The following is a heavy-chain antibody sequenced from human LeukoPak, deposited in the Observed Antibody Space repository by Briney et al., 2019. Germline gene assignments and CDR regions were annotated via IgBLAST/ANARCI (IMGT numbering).Heavy chain of an antibody. V-gene: IGHV1-18*01. D-gene: IGHD3-22*01. CDR2: ISAYNGNT. CDR3: ARSTTDSSGYANWFDP. J-gene: IGHJ5*02. CDR1: GYTFTSYG. Sequence: ASVKVSCKASGYTFTSYGISWVRQAPGQGLEWMGWISAYNGNTNYAQKLQGRVTMTTDTSTSTAYMELRSLRSDDTALYHCARSTTDSSGYANWFDPWGQGTLVTVSS.